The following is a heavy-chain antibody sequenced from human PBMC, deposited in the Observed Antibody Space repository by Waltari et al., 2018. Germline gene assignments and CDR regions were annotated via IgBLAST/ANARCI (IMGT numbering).Heavy chain of an antibody. J-gene: IGHJ5*02. CDR1: GGSISSESYY. CDR2: ISYSGST. D-gene: IGHD3-9*01. V-gene: IGHV4-39*01. Sequence: QLQLQESGPGLVKPSETLSLTCTVSGGSISSESYYWGWIRQPPGKGLEWIGIISYSGSTYYNPALKIRVTRSVDTSKNQFSLKLSSVTAADTAVYYCARLSYHIVTGYGWFDPWGLGTLVTVSS. CDR3: ARLSYHIVTGYGWFDP.